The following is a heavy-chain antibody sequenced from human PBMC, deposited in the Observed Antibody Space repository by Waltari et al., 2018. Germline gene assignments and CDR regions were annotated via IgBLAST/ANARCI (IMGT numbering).Heavy chain of an antibody. D-gene: IGHD2-2*01. CDR1: GGSISSSSYY. J-gene: IGHJ4*02. CDR2: IYYSGST. V-gene: IGHV4-39*07. Sequence: QLQLQESGPGLVKPSETLSLTCTVSGGSISSSSYYWGWIRQPPGKGLEWIGSIYYSGSTYDNPSLKSRVTISVDTSKNQFSLKLSSVTAADTAVYYCAREDCSSTSCYRSLDYWGQGTLVTVTS. CDR3: AREDCSSTSCYRSLDY.